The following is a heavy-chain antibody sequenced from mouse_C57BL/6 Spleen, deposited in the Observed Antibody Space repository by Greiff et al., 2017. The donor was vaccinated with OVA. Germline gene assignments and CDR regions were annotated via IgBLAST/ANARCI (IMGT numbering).Heavy chain of an antibody. D-gene: IGHD2-3*01. Sequence: VQLQQSGPELVKPGASVKISCKASGYAFSSSWMNWVKQRPGKGLEWIGRIYPGDGDTNYNGKFKGKATLTADKSSSTAYMHLSSLTSEDSAVYFCAPYDGYYSAMDYWGQGTSVTVSS. CDR1: GYAFSSSW. CDR2: IYPGDGDT. V-gene: IGHV1-82*01. J-gene: IGHJ4*01. CDR3: APYDGYYSAMDY.